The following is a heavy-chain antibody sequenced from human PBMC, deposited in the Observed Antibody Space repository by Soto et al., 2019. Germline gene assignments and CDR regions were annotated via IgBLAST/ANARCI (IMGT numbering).Heavy chain of an antibody. CDR2: ISSSSTTI. CDR1: GFRFSVFG. D-gene: IGHD6-19*01. CDR3: ASDRGGVVAGFNWLDP. V-gene: IGHV3-48*02. J-gene: IGHJ5*02. Sequence: LQESGGDLVQPGGSLRLSCAASGFRFSVFGMNWVRQAPGKGLEWIAYISSSSTTIVYGGSVEGRFTVSRDNVENSLYLQMKSLRDDDTAVYYCASDRGGVVAGFNWLDPWGHGTPVTVST.